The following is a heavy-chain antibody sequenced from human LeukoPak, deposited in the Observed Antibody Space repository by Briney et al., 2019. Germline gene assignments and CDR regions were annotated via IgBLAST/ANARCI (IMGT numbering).Heavy chain of an antibody. V-gene: IGHV4-59*01. Sequence: SETLSLTCTVSGGSISSYYWSWIRRPPGKGLEWIGYIYYSGSTNYNPSLKSRVTISVGTSKNQFSLKLSSVTAADTAVYYCARLVAPYDSSGYYYFDYWGQGTLVTVSS. CDR3: ARLVAPYDSSGYYYFDY. J-gene: IGHJ4*02. CDR1: GGSISSYY. D-gene: IGHD3-22*01. CDR2: IYYSGST.